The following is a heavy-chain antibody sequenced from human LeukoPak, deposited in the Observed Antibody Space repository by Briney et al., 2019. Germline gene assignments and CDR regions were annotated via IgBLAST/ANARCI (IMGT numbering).Heavy chain of an antibody. J-gene: IGHJ4*02. V-gene: IGHV3-74*01. D-gene: IGHD3-22*01. CDR1: GFTFSSYW. CDR2: INTDGSTT. Sequence: PGGSLRLSCAASGFTFSSYWLHWVRQAPGKGLVWVSRINTDGSTTDYADSVKGRFTISRDNAKNTLYLQVNSLEAEDTAVYYCARESYYDSSGFDYWGQGGLVTVSS. CDR3: ARESYYDSSGFDY.